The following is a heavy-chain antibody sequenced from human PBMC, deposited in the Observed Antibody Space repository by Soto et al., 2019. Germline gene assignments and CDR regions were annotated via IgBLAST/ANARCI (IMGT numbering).Heavy chain of an antibody. CDR1: GSTFANYG. CDR3: ARGELLCFGEFPTAYFDF. V-gene: IGHV1-18*04. Sequence: QVQLVQSGPEVKKPGASVKVSCKSSGSTFANYGVSWVRQAPGQGLEWKGCITAYNGNANYSQKFQDRITVTTDTSTSTVSKELRGLRSDDTALYYCARGELLCFGEFPTAYFDFWGQGTLVTVSS. J-gene: IGHJ4*02. CDR2: ITAYNGNA. D-gene: IGHD3-10*01.